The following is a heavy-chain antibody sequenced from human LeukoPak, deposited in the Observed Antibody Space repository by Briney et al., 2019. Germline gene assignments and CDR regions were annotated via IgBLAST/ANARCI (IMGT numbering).Heavy chain of an antibody. J-gene: IGHJ4*02. CDR2: MYYSGST. D-gene: IGHD4-11*01. CDR3: AREGGLQHHFDY. Sequence: SKTLSLTCTVSGGSISSSSYYWGWIRQPPGKGLEWIGSMYYSGSTYYNPSLKSRVTISVDTSKNQFSLKLSSVTAADTAVYYCAREGGLQHHFDYWGQGTLVTVSS. V-gene: IGHV4-39*07. CDR1: GGSISSSSYY.